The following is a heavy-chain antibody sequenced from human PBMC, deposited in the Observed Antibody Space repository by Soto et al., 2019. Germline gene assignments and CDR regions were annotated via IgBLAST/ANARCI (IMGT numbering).Heavy chain of an antibody. D-gene: IGHD2-8*01. V-gene: IGHV3-23*01. CDR2: INNSGGST. CDR3: AKRAGFNNGPFDL. CDR1: GITISTYA. J-gene: IGHJ4*02. Sequence: GGSLRLSCAASGITISTYAMTWVRQAPGKRLECVSSINNSGGSTYYADSVKGRFTISRDNSKNTVYLQLDGLGAEDTAVYYCAKRAGFNNGPFDLWGQGTLVTVSS.